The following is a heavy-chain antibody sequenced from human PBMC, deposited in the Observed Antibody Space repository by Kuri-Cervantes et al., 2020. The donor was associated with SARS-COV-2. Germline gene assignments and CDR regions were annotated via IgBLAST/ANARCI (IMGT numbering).Heavy chain of an antibody. J-gene: IGHJ5*02. CDR3: ARDMSKGQWLEWGWFDP. D-gene: IGHD6-19*01. CDR1: GFSFRIYS. V-gene: IGHV3-48*02. CDR2: VSPNSNTI. Sequence: GGSLRLSCIAYGFSFRIYSMNWVRQAPGKGLEWISYVSPNSNTIYYADSVEGRFTISRDNAKNLLYLQMNSLRDDDTAVYYCARDMSKGQWLEWGWFDPWGQGTLVTVSS.